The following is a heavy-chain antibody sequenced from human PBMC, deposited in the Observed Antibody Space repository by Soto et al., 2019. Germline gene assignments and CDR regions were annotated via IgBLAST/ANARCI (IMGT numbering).Heavy chain of an antibody. CDR2: INHSGST. Sequence: SETLSLTCAVYGGSFSGYYWSWIRQPPGKGLEWIGEINHSGSTNYNPSLKSRVTISVDTSKNQFSLKLSSVTAADTAVYYCARDPNKYYDFWSGYYAFDIWGQGTMVTVSS. J-gene: IGHJ3*02. CDR3: ARDPNKYYDFWSGYYAFDI. V-gene: IGHV4-34*01. D-gene: IGHD3-3*01. CDR1: GGSFSGYY.